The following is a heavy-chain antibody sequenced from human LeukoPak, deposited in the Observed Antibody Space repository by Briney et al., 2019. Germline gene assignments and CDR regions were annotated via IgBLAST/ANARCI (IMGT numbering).Heavy chain of an antibody. D-gene: IGHD6-13*01. V-gene: IGHV3-11*01. CDR3: ASYSSWYSPIDY. CDR2: ISSSGSTI. J-gene: IGHJ4*02. CDR1: GITFNNYW. Sequence: SGGSLRLSCAASGITFNNYWLHWVRQAPGKGLEWVSYISSSGSTIYYADSVKGRFTISRDNAKNSLYLQMNSLRAEDTAVYYCASYSSWYSPIDYWGQGTLVTVSS.